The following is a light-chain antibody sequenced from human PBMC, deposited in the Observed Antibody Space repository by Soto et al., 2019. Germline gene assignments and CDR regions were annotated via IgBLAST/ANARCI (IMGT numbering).Light chain of an antibody. CDR3: QQYSNYLNT. J-gene: IGKJ2*01. CDR2: DAS. V-gene: IGKV1-5*01. Sequence: DIQMTQSPSTLSASVGDRVTITCRASQSIRSWLAWYQQKPGKAPKLLIYDASSLQSGVPSRFSGSGSGTEFTLTITSLQPDDFATYYCQQYSNYLNTFGQGTKLEIK. CDR1: QSIRSW.